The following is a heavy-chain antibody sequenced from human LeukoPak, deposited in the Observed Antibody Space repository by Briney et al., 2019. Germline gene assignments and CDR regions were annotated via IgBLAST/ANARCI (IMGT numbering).Heavy chain of an antibody. CDR3: AKGSYYDSSGSFYFDY. CDR2: FSGGGDS. D-gene: IGHD3-22*01. J-gene: IGHJ4*02. Sequence: GGSLRLSCAASGFTSGIYAVSWVRQAPGKGLEWVSAFSGGGDSYYADSVKGRFTISRDNSKKILYLQMNSLRAEDTAVYYCAKGSYYDSSGSFYFDYWGQGTLVTVSS. V-gene: IGHV3-23*01. CDR1: GFTSGIYA.